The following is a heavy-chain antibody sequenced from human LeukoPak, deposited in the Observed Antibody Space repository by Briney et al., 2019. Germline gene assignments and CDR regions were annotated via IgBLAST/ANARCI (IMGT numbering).Heavy chain of an antibody. CDR1: GFTVSSNY. V-gene: IGHV3-53*01. D-gene: IGHD2-21*02. J-gene: IGHJ4*02. CDR3: ARGRAYCGGDCYSPVYYSDY. CDR2: IYSGGST. Sequence: GGSLRLSCAASGFTVSSNYMSWVRQAPGKGLEWVSVIYSGGSTYYANSVKGRFTISRDNSKNTLYLQMNSLRAEDTAVYYCARGRAYCGGDCYSPVYYSDYWGQGTLVTVSS.